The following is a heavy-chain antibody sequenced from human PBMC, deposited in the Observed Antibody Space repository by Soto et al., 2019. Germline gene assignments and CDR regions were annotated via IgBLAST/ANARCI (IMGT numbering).Heavy chain of an antibody. D-gene: IGHD2-2*02. CDR2: IYPGDSDT. V-gene: IGHV5-51*01. CDR1: GYSFTSYW. J-gene: IGHJ4*02. Sequence: PGESLKISCKGSGYSFTSYWIGWVRQMPGKGLEWMGIIYPGDSDTRYSPSFQGQVTFSADTSIGTAYLQWSSLKASDSAMYYCATGGFCSSTSCYNFFDYWGQGTLVTVSS. CDR3: ATGGFCSSTSCYNFFDY.